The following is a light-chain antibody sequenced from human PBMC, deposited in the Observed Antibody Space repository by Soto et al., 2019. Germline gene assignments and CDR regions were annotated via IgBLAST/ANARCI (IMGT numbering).Light chain of an antibody. CDR1: QSVRTY. V-gene: IGKV3-11*01. CDR2: DVS. J-gene: IGKJ2*01. Sequence: EIVLTQSPAPLSLSPGERATLSCRASQSVRTYLTWYQQKPGQAPRVLIYDVSNRATGIPARFSGSGSGTDFTLTISSLDPEDFAVYYCHHRSNWPYTFGQGTSLEIK. CDR3: HHRSNWPYT.